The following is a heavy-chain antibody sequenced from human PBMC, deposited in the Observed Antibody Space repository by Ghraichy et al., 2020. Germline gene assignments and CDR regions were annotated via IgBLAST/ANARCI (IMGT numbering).Heavy chain of an antibody. V-gene: IGHV3-11*04. J-gene: IGHJ6*02. CDR2: ISSSGNTI. CDR1: GFTFSDYY. D-gene: IGHD4-23*01. Sequence: GGSLRLSCAASGFTFSDYYMSWIRQAPGKGLEWVSYISSSGNTIYYADSVKGRFTISRDNAKNSLYLQMNSLRAEDTAVYYCARDSVVRASAYYYGMDVCGQGTTVTVSS. CDR3: ARDSVVRASAYYYGMDV.